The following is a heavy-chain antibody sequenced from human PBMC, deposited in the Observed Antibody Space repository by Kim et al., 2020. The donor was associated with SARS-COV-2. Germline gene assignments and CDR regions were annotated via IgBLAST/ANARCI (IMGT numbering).Heavy chain of an antibody. D-gene: IGHD1-26*01. J-gene: IGHJ4*02. Sequence: KTKNSPKFQGRVTITRETSASTAYMELSSLRSEDTAVYYCARGIVGATGGWGQGTLVTVSS. V-gene: IGHV1-3*01. CDR2: KT. CDR3: ARGIVGATGG.